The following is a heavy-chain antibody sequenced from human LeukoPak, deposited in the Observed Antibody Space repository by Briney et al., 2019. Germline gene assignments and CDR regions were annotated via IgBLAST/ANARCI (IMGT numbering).Heavy chain of an antibody. CDR3: ARAMTTAYYFDY. Sequence: PGGSLRLSCAASGFTVSSNYMSWVRQAPGKGLEWVSVIYSGGSTYYADSVKGRFTISRDNSKNTLYLQMNSLRAEDTAVYYCARAMTTAYYFDYWGQGTLVTVSS. V-gene: IGHV3-53*01. J-gene: IGHJ4*02. CDR2: IYSGGST. CDR1: GFTVSSNY. D-gene: IGHD4-17*01.